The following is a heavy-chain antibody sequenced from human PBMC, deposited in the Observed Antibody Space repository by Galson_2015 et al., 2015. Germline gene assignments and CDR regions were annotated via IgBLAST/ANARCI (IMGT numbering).Heavy chain of an antibody. CDR2: IKQDGSEK. CDR3: ARTTLTRMVARVFDY. CDR1: GFTFSSYW. V-gene: IGHV3-7*01. Sequence: SLRLSCAASGFTFSSYWMSWVRQAPGKGLEWVANIKQDGSEKYYVDSVKGRFTISRDNAKNSLYLQMNSLRAEDTAVYYCARTTLTRMVARVFDYWGQGTLVTVSS. D-gene: IGHD5-12*01. J-gene: IGHJ4*02.